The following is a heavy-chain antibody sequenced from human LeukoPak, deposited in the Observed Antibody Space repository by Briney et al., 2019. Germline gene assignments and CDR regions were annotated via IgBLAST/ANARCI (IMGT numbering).Heavy chain of an antibody. V-gene: IGHV1-18*01. CDR1: GYTFTSYG. D-gene: IGHD6-19*01. CDR2: ISAYNGNT. CDR3: ARDLAVAGTFGY. Sequence: ASVKVSCKASGYTFTSYGISWVRQAPGQGLEWMGWISAYNGNTINTQKLQGRVTMTTDTSTSTAYMELRSLRSDDTAVYYCARDLAVAGTFGYWGQGTLVTVSS. J-gene: IGHJ4*02.